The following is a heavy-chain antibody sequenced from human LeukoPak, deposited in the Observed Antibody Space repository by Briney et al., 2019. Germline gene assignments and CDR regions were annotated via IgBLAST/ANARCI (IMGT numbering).Heavy chain of an antibody. CDR2: IYYSGST. J-gene: IGHJ4*02. Sequence: SETLSLTCTVSGGSVSSGSYYWSWIRQPPGKGLQWIGYIYYSGSTNYNPSLKSRVTISVDTSKNQFSLKLRSVTAADTAVYYCARDLGFYDSSGRYFDYWGQGTPVTVSS. CDR3: ARDLGFYDSSGRYFDY. CDR1: GGSVSSGSYY. D-gene: IGHD3-22*01. V-gene: IGHV4-61*01.